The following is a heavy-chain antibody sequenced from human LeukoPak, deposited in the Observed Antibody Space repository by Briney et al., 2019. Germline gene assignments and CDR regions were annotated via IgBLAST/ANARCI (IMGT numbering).Heavy chain of an antibody. J-gene: IGHJ3*02. D-gene: IGHD3-22*01. V-gene: IGHV3-21*01. CDR3: ARDSYYASSGYWGDAFDI. CDR1: GFTFNTYS. Sequence: GGSLRLSCAASGFTFNTYSMHWVRQAPGKGLEWVSSISGSSSLVNYADSVKGRFTISRDNAKNSLYLQMNSLRAEDTAVYYCARDSYYASSGYWGDAFDIWGQGTMVTVST. CDR2: ISGSSSLV.